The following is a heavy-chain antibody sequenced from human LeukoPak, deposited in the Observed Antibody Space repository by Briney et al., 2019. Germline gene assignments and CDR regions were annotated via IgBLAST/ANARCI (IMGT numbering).Heavy chain of an antibody. CDR2: IIPILGIA. CDR1: GGTFSSYA. J-gene: IGHJ4*02. CDR3: ARDSYVDTATNPFFDY. V-gene: IGHV1-69*04. D-gene: IGHD5-18*01. Sequence: GASVKVSCKASGGTFSSYAISWVRQAPGQGLEWMGRIIPILGIANYAQKFQGRVTITADKSTSTTYMELSSLRSEDTAVYYCARDSYVDTATNPFFDYWGQGTLVTVSS.